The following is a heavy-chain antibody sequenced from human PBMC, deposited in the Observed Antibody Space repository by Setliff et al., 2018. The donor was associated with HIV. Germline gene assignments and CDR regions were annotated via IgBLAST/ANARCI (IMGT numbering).Heavy chain of an antibody. J-gene: IGHJ5*02. Sequence: NPSETLSLTCAVYGGSFPAYYWNWVRQPPGKGLEWIGEINYSGDTTYNPSLKNRVNMFIDTSKKQFSLKVSSVTAADTAVYYCVRQHGDYAFGPWGQGTLVTVTS. D-gene: IGHD4-17*01. V-gene: IGHV4-34*01. CDR1: GGSFPAYY. CDR3: VRQHGDYAFGP. CDR2: INYSGDT.